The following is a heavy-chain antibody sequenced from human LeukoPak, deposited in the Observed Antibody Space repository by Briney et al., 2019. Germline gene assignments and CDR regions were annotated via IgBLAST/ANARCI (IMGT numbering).Heavy chain of an antibody. D-gene: IGHD3-22*01. J-gene: IGHJ4*02. CDR3: SSFYYYDSSSPIGLVWY. CDR2: ISGSGSNT. V-gene: IGHV3-23*01. Sequence: QAGGSLRLSCAASGFTFTTYGMIWVRQAPGKGLEWVLGISGSGSNTYYADSAKGRFTSSRDYSKRTVYLQMNSLKTEDTAVYYCSSFYYYDSSSPIGLVWYWGQGTLVTVSS. CDR1: GFTFTTYG.